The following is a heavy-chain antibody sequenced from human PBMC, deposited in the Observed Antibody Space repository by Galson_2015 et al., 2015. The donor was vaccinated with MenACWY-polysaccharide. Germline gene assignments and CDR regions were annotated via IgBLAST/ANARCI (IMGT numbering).Heavy chain of an antibody. CDR3: ARRSLGNWYFDL. Sequence: ETLSLTCTVSGGSITGYYWSWIRQAAGQKLEWIGRIHSSGSTTYNPSLKSRGTMSVDTSKNQVSLNLNSVTAADTAVYYCARRSLGNWYFDLWGRGTLVTVSS. V-gene: IGHV4-4*07. D-gene: IGHD7-27*01. CDR2: IHSSGST. J-gene: IGHJ2*01. CDR1: GGSITGYY.